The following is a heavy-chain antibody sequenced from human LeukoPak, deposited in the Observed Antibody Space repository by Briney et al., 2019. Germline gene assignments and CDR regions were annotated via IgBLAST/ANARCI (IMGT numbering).Heavy chain of an antibody. V-gene: IGHV3-7*01. Sequence: GGSLRLSCVASGFTFSNYWMSWVRQAPGKGLEWVANIQQDGSEKYYVDSVKGRFTISRDNSKNTVSLQMNSLRTEDTAVYYCGSVIDYWGQGTLVTVSS. J-gene: IGHJ4*02. CDR3: GSVIDY. CDR1: GFTFSNYW. D-gene: IGHD2/OR15-2a*01. CDR2: IQQDGSEK.